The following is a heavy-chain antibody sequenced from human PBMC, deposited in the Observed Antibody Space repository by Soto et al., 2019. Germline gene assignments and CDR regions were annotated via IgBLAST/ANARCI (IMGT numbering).Heavy chain of an antibody. D-gene: IGHD3-3*01. CDR2: IDGSGYT. V-gene: IGHV4-31*03. CDR1: GGSISTGGYY. CDR3: ARKQAGFFYGIDY. J-gene: IGHJ4*02. Sequence: LSLTCTVSGGSISTGGYYWSWIRQYPGKGLEWLGYIDGSGYTFYNPSLQSRLTLSMDTSKNQFSLKLSSATAADTAVYFCARKQAGFFYGIDYWGQGTLVTVSS.